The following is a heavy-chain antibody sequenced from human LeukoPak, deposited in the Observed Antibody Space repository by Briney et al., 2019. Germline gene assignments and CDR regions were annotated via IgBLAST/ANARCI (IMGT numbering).Heavy chain of an antibody. CDR3: AKDMDFWSGSDY. J-gene: IGHJ4*02. D-gene: IGHD3-3*01. V-gene: IGHV3-9*01. CDR2: ISWNSGNK. Sequence: SLRLSCAASGFIFNDYAMHRVRQPPGKGLEWVSTISWNSGNKLYTDSVKGRFTISRDNAENSLYLQMNSLRPEDTALYYCAKDMDFWSGSDYWGQGTLVTVSS. CDR1: GFIFNDYA.